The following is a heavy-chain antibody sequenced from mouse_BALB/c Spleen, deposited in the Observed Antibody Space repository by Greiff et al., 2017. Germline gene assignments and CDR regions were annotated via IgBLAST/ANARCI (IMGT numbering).Heavy chain of an antibody. J-gene: IGHJ4*01. CDR2: INPYNGDT. Sequence: EVHLVESGPELVKPGASVKISCKASGYSFTGYFMNWVMQSHGKSLEWIGRINPYNGDTFYNQKFKGKATLTVDKSSSTAHMELRSLASEDSAVYYCARGKGWLLPPYYAMDYWGQGTSVTVSS. V-gene: IGHV1-20*02. CDR3: ARGKGWLLPPYYAMDY. CDR1: GYSFTGYF. D-gene: IGHD2-3*01.